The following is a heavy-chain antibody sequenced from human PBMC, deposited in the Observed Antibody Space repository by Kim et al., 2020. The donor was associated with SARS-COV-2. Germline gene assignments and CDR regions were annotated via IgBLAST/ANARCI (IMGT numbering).Heavy chain of an antibody. Sequence: GGSLRLSCAASGFTFSSYSMNWVRQAPGKGLEWVSSISSSSSYIYYADSVKGRFTISRDNAKNSLYLQMNSLRAEDTAVYYCARASRPHTPRGEVRSEYYYYYGMDVWGQGTTVTVSS. V-gene: IGHV3-21*04. CDR3: ARASRPHTPRGEVRSEYYYYYGMDV. CDR1: GFTFSSYS. D-gene: IGHD3-10*01. J-gene: IGHJ6*02. CDR2: ISSSSSYI.